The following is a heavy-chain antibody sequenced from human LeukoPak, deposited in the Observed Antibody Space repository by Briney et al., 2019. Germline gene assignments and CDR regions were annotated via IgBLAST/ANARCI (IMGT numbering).Heavy chain of an antibody. CDR2: IYHSGST. V-gene: IGHV4-4*02. CDR1: GDSVSSIHW. CDR3: ARVGLTGDDY. Sequence: SGTLSLTCAVSGDSVSSIHWWGWVRQPPGRGLEWIGEIYHSGSTNYSPSLKSRVTISVDASKNQFSLKLSSVTAADTAVYYCARVGLTGDDYWGQGTLVTVSS. J-gene: IGHJ4*02. D-gene: IGHD7-27*01.